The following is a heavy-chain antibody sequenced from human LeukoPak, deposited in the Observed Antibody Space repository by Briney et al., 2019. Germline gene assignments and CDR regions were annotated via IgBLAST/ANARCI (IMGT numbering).Heavy chain of an antibody. CDR3: ARDHPTSGYSYGPHFDY. V-gene: IGHV3-11*04. CDR1: GFTFSDYY. CDR2: ISSSGSTI. J-gene: IGHJ4*02. D-gene: IGHD5-18*01. Sequence: GGSLRLSCAASGFTFSDYYMSWIRQAPGKGLEWVSYISSSGSTIYYADSVKGRFTISRDNAKNSLYLQMNSLRAEDTAVYYGARDHPTSGYSYGPHFDYWGQGTLVTVSS.